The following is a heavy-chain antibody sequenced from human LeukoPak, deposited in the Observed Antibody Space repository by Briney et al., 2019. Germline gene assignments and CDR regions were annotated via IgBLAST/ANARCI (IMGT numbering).Heavy chain of an antibody. CDR2: ISSSSSYI. CDR1: GFTFSSYS. V-gene: IGHV3-21*01. J-gene: IGHJ4*02. Sequence: GGSLRLSCAASGFTFSSYSMNWVRQAPGKGLEWVSSISSSSSYIYYADSVKGRFTISRDNAKNSLYLQMNSLRAEDTAVYYCATHDYDFWSGYSFDYWGQGTLVTVSS. D-gene: IGHD3-3*01. CDR3: ATHDYDFWSGYSFDY.